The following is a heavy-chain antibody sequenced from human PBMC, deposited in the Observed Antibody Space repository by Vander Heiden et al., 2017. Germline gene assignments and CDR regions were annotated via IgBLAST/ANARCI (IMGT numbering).Heavy chain of an antibody. V-gene: IGHV1-69*01. Sequence: QVQLVQSGAAVKKPGSSVKVSCKASGGTFSSYAISGVRQAPGQGLEWMGGIIPIFGTANYAQKFQGRVTMTADESTSTAYMERSSLRSEDTAVYYCARVPTYYYGSGSYYTGGMDVWGQGTTVTVSS. CDR1: GGTFSSYA. D-gene: IGHD3-10*01. J-gene: IGHJ6*02. CDR3: ARVPTYYYGSGSYYTGGMDV. CDR2: IIPIFGTA.